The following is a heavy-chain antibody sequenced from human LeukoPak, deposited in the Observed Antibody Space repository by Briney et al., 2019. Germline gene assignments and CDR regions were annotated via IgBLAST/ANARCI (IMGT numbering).Heavy chain of an antibody. CDR2: IKQDGSVK. CDR1: GFTFSNYW. CDR3: ARTGYSSSSLDY. D-gene: IGHD6-6*01. J-gene: IGHJ4*02. V-gene: IGHV3-7*01. Sequence: PGGSLRLSCAASGFTFSNYWMTWVRQAPGKGLEWVANIKQDGSVKYYVDSVKGRFTISRDNAENSVYLQMNSLRVEDTAVYYCARTGYSSSSLDYWGQGTLVTVSS.